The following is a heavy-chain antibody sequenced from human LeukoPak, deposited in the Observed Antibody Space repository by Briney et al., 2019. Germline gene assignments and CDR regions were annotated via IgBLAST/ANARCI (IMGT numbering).Heavy chain of an antibody. Sequence: GGSLRLSCVASGFTVSSNYMSWVRQAPGKGLEWVSVIYSAGSTYYADSVKGRFTISRDNSKNSLYLQMNSLRAEDTAVYYCARDDLGSGWYANWFDPWGQGTLVTVSS. CDR2: IYSAGST. J-gene: IGHJ5*02. CDR3: ARDDLGSGWYANWFDP. CDR1: GFTVSSNY. D-gene: IGHD6-19*01. V-gene: IGHV3-53*01.